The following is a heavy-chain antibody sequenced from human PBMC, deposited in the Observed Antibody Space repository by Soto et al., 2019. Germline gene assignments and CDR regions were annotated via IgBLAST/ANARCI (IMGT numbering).Heavy chain of an antibody. V-gene: IGHV4-30-4*01. J-gene: IGHJ6*02. CDR3: ARAIVVTIGGMDV. D-gene: IGHD5-12*01. Sequence: SETLSLTCTVSGGSINSADYYWSWVRQPPGKGLEWIGYIYYSGSTYFNPSLKSRVTISKDTSKNQFSLKLSSVTAADTAVYYCARAIVVTIGGMDVWGQGTTVTVSS. CDR1: GGSINSADYY. CDR2: IYYSGST.